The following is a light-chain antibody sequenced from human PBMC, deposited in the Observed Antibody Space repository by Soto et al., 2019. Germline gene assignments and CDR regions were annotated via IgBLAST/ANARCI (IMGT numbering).Light chain of an antibody. CDR3: QQRSNWPPVIT. CDR2: DAS. V-gene: IGKV3-11*01. J-gene: IGKJ5*01. CDR1: QTFSSH. Sequence: EIVLTQSPATLSLSPGERATLSCRASQTFSSHLAWYQQKPGQAPRLLIYDASKRATGIPARFSGRGSGTDFTLTLSSLEPEDFAFYYCQQRSNWPPVITFGQGTRLEIK.